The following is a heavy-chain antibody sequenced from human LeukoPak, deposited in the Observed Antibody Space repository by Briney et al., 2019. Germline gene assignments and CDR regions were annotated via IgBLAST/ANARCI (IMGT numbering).Heavy chain of an antibody. J-gene: IGHJ4*02. CDR3: AKAASKYYYDSSGYDLDY. Sequence: PGGSLRLSCAASGFTFSSYAMSWVRQAPGKGLEWVSTISNSGGSTYYADSVKGRFTISRDNSKNTLYLQMNSLRAEDTAVYYCAKAASKYYYDSSGYDLDYWGQGTQVTVSS. D-gene: IGHD3-22*01. V-gene: IGHV3-23*01. CDR2: ISNSGGST. CDR1: GFTFSSYA.